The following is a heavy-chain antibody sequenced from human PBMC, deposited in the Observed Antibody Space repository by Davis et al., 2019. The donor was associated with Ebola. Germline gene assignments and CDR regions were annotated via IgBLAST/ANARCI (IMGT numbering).Heavy chain of an antibody. Sequence: GESLKISCAASAFSFSSYSMNWVRQAPGKGLEWVSYISTSSSPIYYADSVKGRFTISRDNAKNSLYLHMNSLRDEDTAVYYCARDQGAIAARPSAFDMWGQGTMVTVSS. CDR1: AFSFSSYS. CDR2: ISTSSSPI. CDR3: ARDQGAIAARPSAFDM. J-gene: IGHJ3*02. V-gene: IGHV3-48*02. D-gene: IGHD6-6*01.